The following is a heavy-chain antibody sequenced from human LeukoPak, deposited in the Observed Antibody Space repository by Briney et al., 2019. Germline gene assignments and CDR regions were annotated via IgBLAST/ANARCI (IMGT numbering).Heavy chain of an antibody. D-gene: IGHD3-9*01. CDR2: IIPIFGTA. Sequence: ASVKVSCKASGGTFSSYAISWVRQAPGQGLEWMGEIIPIFGTANYAQKFQGRVTTTADESTSTAYMELSSLRSEDTAVYYCARAAKKVDDILTGYPFDYWGQGTLVTVSS. V-gene: IGHV1-69*01. J-gene: IGHJ4*02. CDR1: GGTFSSYA. CDR3: ARAAKKVDDILTGYPFDY.